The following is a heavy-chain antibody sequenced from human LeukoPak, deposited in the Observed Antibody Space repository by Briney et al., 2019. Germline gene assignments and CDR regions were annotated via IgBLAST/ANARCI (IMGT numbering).Heavy chain of an antibody. Sequence: SETLSLTCAVSGGSISSGGYSWSRIRQPPGKGLEWIGYIYHSGSTYYNPSLKSRVTISVDRSKNQFSLKLSSVTAADTAVYYCARGGYDSPFDYWGQGTLVTVSS. D-gene: IGHD3-10*01. CDR1: GGSISSGGYS. J-gene: IGHJ4*02. V-gene: IGHV4-30-2*01. CDR3: ARGGYDSPFDY. CDR2: IYHSGST.